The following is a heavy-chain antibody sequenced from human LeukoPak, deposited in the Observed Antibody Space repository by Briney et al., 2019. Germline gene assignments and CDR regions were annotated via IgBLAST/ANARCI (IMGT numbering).Heavy chain of an antibody. CDR2: ISSSSSTI. CDR3: ARDGYSSS. Sequence: GGSLRLSCAASGFTFSSYSMNWVRQAPGKVLEWVSYISSSSSTIYYADSVKGRFTISRDNAKNSLYLQMNSLRAEDTAVYYCARDGYSSSWGQGTLVTVSS. V-gene: IGHV3-48*04. J-gene: IGHJ4*02. D-gene: IGHD6-13*01. CDR1: GFTFSSYS.